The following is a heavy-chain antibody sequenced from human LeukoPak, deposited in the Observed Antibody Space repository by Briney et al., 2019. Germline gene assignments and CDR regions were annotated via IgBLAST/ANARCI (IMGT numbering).Heavy chain of an antibody. CDR2: ISSSGSTI. V-gene: IGHV3-11*01. CDR1: GFTFSDYY. CDR3: ARDAVKRYWIGSGWSYYMDV. J-gene: IGHJ6*03. Sequence: GGSLRLSCAASGFTFSDYYMSWIRQAPGKGLEWVSYISSSGSTIYYADSVKGRFTIFRDNAKNSLYLQMNSLRAEDTAVYYCARDAVKRYWIGSGWSYYMDVWGKGTTVTISS. D-gene: IGHD6-19*01.